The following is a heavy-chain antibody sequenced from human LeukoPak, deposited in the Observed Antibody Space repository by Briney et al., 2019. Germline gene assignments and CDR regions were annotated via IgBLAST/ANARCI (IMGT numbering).Heavy chain of an antibody. Sequence: PGGSLTLSCEASGFTFSSYDMIWVRHAPGKGLEWIIVISGSGGSTAYAVYVKVRFSISRDTSKNAMYLQMKSLRAEDTDVYYCAKGQLWFGEFSYIDYWGQGTLVTVSS. CDR2: ISGSGGST. CDR3: AKGQLWFGEFSYIDY. V-gene: IGHV3-23*01. CDR1: GFTFSSYD. J-gene: IGHJ4*02. D-gene: IGHD3-10*01.